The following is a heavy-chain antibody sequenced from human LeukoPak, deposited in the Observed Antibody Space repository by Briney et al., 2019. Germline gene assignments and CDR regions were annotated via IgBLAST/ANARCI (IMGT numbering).Heavy chain of an antibody. CDR2: IYTSGST. J-gene: IGHJ6*03. CDR3: ARDRHYYYYMDV. Sequence: KTSETLSLTCTVSGGSFSSGSYYWSWIRQPAGKGLEWIGRIYTSGSTNYNPSLKSRVTISVDTSKNQFSLKLSSVTAADTAVYYCARDRHYYYYMDVWGKGTMVTVSS. CDR1: GGSFSSGSYY. V-gene: IGHV4-61*02.